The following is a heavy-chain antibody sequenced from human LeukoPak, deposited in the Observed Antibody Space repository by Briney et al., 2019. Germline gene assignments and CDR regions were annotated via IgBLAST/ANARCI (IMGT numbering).Heavy chain of an antibody. CDR1: GGPISNYY. Sequence: SETLSLTCTVSGGPISNYYWSWIRQPAGKGLEWIGRIYTSGSTNYNPSLKSRVTISVDTSKNQFSLTLSSVTASDTAIYYCARSYWYGLGSLNYYFDFWGQGAQVSVSS. V-gene: IGHV4-4*07. J-gene: IGHJ4*02. CDR2: IYTSGST. D-gene: IGHD3-10*01. CDR3: ARSYWYGLGSLNYYFDF.